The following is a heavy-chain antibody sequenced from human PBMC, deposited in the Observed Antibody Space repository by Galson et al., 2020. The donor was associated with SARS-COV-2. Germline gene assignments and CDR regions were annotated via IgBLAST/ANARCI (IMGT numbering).Heavy chain of an antibody. V-gene: IGHV1-18*01. Sequence: ASVKVSCKASGYTFTNYGLSWVRQAPGQGLEWLGWIDPYNGNTNYAQKVQGRVTLTTDASTSTAYMELRSLRSDDTAVYYCARHFDTHRNWVESWGQGTLGTGAS. CDR3: ARHFDTHRNWVES. CDR2: IDPYNGNT. J-gene: IGHJ5*01. CDR1: GYTFTNYG. D-gene: IGHD2-2*02.